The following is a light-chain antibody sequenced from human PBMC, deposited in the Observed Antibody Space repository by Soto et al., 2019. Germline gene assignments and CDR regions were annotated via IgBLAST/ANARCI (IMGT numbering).Light chain of an antibody. CDR3: MQALQTPNT. J-gene: IGKJ2*01. V-gene: IGKV2-28*01. CDR1: QSLLHSNGYYH. Sequence: DIVMTQSPLSLPVTPGEPASISCRSSQSLLHSNGYYHLDWYLQKPGQSPQLLIYLGSDRASGVLYRFSGSGSGTDFTLKISRLEAEDVEVYYCMQALQTPNTFGQGTRLEI. CDR2: LGS.